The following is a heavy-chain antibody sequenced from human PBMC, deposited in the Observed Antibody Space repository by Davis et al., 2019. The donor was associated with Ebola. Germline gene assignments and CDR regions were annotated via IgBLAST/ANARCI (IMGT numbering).Heavy chain of an antibody. D-gene: IGHD3-3*01. CDR2: INPSGGST. V-gene: IGHV1-46*01. CDR1: GYTFTSYY. CDR3: ARGVPIFGVVIANWFDP. J-gene: IGHJ5*02. Sequence: AASVKVSCQASGYTFTSYYMHWVRQAPGQGLEWMGIINPSGGSTSYAQKFQGRVTMTRDTSTSTVYMELSSLGSEDTAVYYCARGVPIFGVVIANWFDPWGQGTLVTVSS.